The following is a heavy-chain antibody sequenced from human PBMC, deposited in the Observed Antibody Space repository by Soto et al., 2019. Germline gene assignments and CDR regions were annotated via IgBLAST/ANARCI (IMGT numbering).Heavy chain of an antibody. Sequence: SETLSLTCTVSGGSISSGGYYWSWIRQHPGKGLEWIGYIYYSGSTYYNPSLKSRVTISVDTSKNQFSLKLSSVTAADTAVYYCARRSLGELSSIDYWGQGTLVTVSS. CDR1: GGSISSGGYY. V-gene: IGHV4-31*03. CDR2: IYYSGST. D-gene: IGHD3-16*02. CDR3: ARRSLGELSSIDY. J-gene: IGHJ4*02.